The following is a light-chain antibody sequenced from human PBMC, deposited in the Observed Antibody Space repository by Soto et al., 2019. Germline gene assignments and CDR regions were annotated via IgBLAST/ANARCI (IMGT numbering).Light chain of an antibody. CDR1: SSNIGAGYD. V-gene: IGLV1-40*01. CDR2: GNI. CDR3: QSYGSTLSARYV. J-gene: IGLJ1*01. Sequence: QSVLTQPPSGSGAPGQRVTISCTGSSSNIGAGYDVHWYQQRPGTAPKLRIFGNINRPSGVPDRFSGSKSGTSASLAITGLQAEDEGDYYCQSYGSTLSARYVFGTGTKLTVL.